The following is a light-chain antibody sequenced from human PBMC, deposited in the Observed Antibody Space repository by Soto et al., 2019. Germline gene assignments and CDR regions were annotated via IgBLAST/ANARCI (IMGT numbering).Light chain of an antibody. CDR3: RQYDNWLT. CDR1: QSVGSN. CDR2: SAS. J-gene: IGKJ4*01. Sequence: EIVMTQSPATLSVSPGERATLSCRASQSVGSNLAWYQRKPGQAPRLLIYSASTRATDVPARFSGSGSGTEFTLTISSLQSEDFAFYFCRQYDNWLTFGGGTKVEIK. V-gene: IGKV3-15*01.